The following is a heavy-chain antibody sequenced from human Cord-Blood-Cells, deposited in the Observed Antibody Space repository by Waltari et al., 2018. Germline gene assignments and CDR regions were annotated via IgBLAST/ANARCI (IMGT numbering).Heavy chain of an antibody. CDR2: INHSGST. D-gene: IGHD3-3*01. CDR3: ASTTIFGVVHYYYYGMDV. V-gene: IGHV4-34*01. Sequence: QVQLQQWGAGLLKPSETLSLTCAVYGGSFSGYYWSWIRQPPGKGREWIGEINHSGSTNYNPSLKSRVTISVDTSKNQFSLKLSSVTAADTAVYYCASTTIFGVVHYYYYGMDVWGQGTTVTVSS. CDR1: GGSFSGYY. J-gene: IGHJ6*02.